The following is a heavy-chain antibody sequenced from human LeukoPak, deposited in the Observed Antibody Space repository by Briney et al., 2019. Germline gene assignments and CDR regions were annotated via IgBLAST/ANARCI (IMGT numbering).Heavy chain of an antibody. CDR3: AGGRQWLPDYYYYYIDV. V-gene: IGHV1-69*06. CDR2: IIPIFGTA. CDR1: GATFSSYA. J-gene: IGHJ6*03. Sequence: GASVKVSCKASGATFSSYALSWVRQAPGHGLGWMGGIIPIFGTANYAQKFQGRVTITADKSTSTAYMELSNLRAEDTAVYYCAGGRQWLPDYYYYYIDVWGKETTVTVSS. D-gene: IGHD5-24*01.